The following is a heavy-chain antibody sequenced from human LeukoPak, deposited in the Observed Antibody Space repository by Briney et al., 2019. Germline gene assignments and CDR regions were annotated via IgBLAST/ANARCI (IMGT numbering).Heavy chain of an antibody. J-gene: IGHJ6*02. CDR2: MNPNSGNT. Sequence: ASVKVSCKASGYTFTSYDINWVRQATGQGLEWMGWMNPNSGNTGYAQKFQGRVTMTRNTSISTAYMELSSLRSEDTAVYYCASWDFDWPDPFSYYYYYGMDVWGQGTTVTVSS. CDR1: GYTFTSYD. D-gene: IGHD3-9*01. V-gene: IGHV1-8*01. CDR3: ASWDFDWPDPFSYYYYYGMDV.